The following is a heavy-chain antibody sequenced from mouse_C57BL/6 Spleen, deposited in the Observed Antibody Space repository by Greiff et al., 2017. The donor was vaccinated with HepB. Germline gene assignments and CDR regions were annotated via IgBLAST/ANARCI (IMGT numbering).Heavy chain of an antibody. CDR2: INPYNGGT. CDR1: GYTFTDYY. Sequence: EVKLQQSGPVLVKPGASVKMSCKASGYTFTDYYMNWVKQSHGKSLEWIGVINPYNGGTSYNQKFKGKATLTVDKSSSTAYMELNSLTSEDSAVYYCAAIYDGYYSFDYWGQGTTLTVSS. D-gene: IGHD2-3*01. CDR3: AAIYDGYYSFDY. V-gene: IGHV1-19*01. J-gene: IGHJ2*01.